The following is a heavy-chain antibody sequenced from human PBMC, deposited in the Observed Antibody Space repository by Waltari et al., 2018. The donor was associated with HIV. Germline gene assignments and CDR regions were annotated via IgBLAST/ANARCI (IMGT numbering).Heavy chain of an antibody. V-gene: IGHV1-18*01. CDR1: GYTFTSYG. CDR3: ARFSMVRGVFRVFDY. J-gene: IGHJ4*02. CDR2: ISAYNGNT. D-gene: IGHD3-10*01. Sequence: QVQLVQSGAEVKKPGASVKVSCKASGYTFTSYGISWVRQAPGQGLEWMGWISAYNGNTDYAEKVQGRVTSTTDTSTSTAYMELRSLRSDDAAVYYCARFSMVRGVFRVFDYWGQGTLVTVSS.